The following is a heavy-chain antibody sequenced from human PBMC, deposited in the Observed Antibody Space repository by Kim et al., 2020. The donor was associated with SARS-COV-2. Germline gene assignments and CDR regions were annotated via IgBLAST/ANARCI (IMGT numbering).Heavy chain of an antibody. CDR3: ARGVALPWYSSSWADY. CDR2: MNPNSGNT. D-gene: IGHD6-13*01. V-gene: IGHV1-8*01. J-gene: IGHJ4*02. CDR1: GYTFTSYD. Sequence: ASVKVSCKASGYTFTSYDINWVRQATGQGLEWMGWMNPNSGNTGYAQKFQGRVTMTRNTTISTAYMELSSLRSEDTAVYYCARGVALPWYSSSWADYWGQGTLVTVSS.